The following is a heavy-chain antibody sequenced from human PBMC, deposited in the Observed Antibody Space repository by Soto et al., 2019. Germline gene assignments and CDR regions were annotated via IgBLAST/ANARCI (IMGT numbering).Heavy chain of an antibody. V-gene: IGHV3-23*01. Sequence: GGSLRLSCVVSGFTFSSYAMSWVRQAPGMGLEWVSGISGGGVSTYYADSVKGRFTISRDNSKNTLYLHMNSLRAEDTAVYYCAKWTSGGYRWFDPWGQGTLVTVSS. CDR2: ISGGGVST. J-gene: IGHJ5*02. D-gene: IGHD3-16*02. CDR1: GFTFSSYA. CDR3: AKWTSGGYRWFDP.